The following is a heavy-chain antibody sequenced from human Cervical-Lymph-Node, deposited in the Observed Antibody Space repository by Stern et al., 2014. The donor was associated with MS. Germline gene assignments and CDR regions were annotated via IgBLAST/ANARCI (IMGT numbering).Heavy chain of an antibody. Sequence: VQLVESGGGVVQPGRSLRLSCAASGFGFATYGMNWVRQAPGKGLEWVAVISFDGINKNYAVSVKGRFTISRDNSKNTLYLQMSSLRAEDTAVYYCARGSDWYPFDYWGQGTLVTVSS. CDR2: ISFDGINK. V-gene: IGHV3-30*03. CDR1: GFGFATYG. J-gene: IGHJ4*02. CDR3: ARGSDWYPFDY. D-gene: IGHD6-19*01.